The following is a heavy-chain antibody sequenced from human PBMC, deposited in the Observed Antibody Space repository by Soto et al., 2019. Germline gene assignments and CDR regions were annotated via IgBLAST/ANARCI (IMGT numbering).Heavy chain of an antibody. J-gene: IGHJ3*02. CDR3: ARAAYSSGWPGAFDI. Sequence: GGSLRLSCAASGFTVSSNYMSWVRQAPGKGLEWVSVIYSGGSTYYADSVKGRFTISRHNSKNTLYLQMNSLRAEDTAVYYCARAAYSSGWPGAFDIWGQGTMVTVSS. V-gene: IGHV3-53*04. D-gene: IGHD6-19*01. CDR2: IYSGGST. CDR1: GFTVSSNY.